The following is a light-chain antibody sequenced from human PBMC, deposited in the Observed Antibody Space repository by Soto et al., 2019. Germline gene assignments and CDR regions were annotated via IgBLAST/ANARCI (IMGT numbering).Light chain of an antibody. CDR2: GNS. Sequence: QSVLTQPPSVSGAPGQRVTISCTGSSSHIGAGYDVHWYQQLPGTAPKLLIYGNSNRPSGVPDRFSGSKSGTSASLAITGLQAEDEAEYYCQSYDSSLSGSVFGGGTKVTVL. CDR3: QSYDSSLSGSV. CDR1: SSHIGAGYD. J-gene: IGLJ3*02. V-gene: IGLV1-40*01.